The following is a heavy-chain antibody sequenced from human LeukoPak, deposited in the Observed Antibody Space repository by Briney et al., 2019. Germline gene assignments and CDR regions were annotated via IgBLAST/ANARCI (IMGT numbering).Heavy chain of an antibody. Sequence: GGPLRLSCAASGFTVSSNYMSWVRQAPGKGLEWVSVIYSGGSTYYADSVKGRFTISRDNSKNTLYLQMNSLRAEDTAVYYCARGLARSRYSYGIDYWGQGTLVTVSS. J-gene: IGHJ4*02. CDR1: GFTVSSNY. D-gene: IGHD5-18*01. CDR2: IYSGGST. CDR3: ARGLARSRYSYGIDY. V-gene: IGHV3-53*01.